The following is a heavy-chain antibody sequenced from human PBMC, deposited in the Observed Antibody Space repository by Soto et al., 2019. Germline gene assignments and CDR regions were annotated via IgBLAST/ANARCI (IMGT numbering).Heavy chain of an antibody. CDR2: ISSGSSDT. CDR3: ARVAY. CDR1: GFTFSRDS. V-gene: IGHV3-21*01. J-gene: IGHJ4*02. Sequence: GGSLRHSCEASGFTFSRDSMNWVRQVPGKGLEWVASISSGSSDTWYADSVKGRFIISRDNAQNSLFLQMNTLRPEDQAMYFCARVAYWGPGTQVTV.